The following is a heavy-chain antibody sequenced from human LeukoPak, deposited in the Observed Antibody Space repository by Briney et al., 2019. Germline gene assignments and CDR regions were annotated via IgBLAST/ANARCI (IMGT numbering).Heavy chain of an antibody. Sequence: QPGGSLRLSCAASGFTFSNYAMTWVRQAPGKGLEWVSGILQSGGTTYYADSVKGRFTISRDNSQNTLYLRMNSLRVEDTAVYYCAKDAIRGDGYWEFDYWGQGTLVTVSS. D-gene: IGHD5-24*01. CDR3: AKDAIRGDGYWEFDY. V-gene: IGHV3-23*01. CDR2: ILQSGGTT. J-gene: IGHJ4*02. CDR1: GFTFSNYA.